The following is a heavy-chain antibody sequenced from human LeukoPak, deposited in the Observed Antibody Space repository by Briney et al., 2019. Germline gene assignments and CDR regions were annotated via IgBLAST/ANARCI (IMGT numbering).Heavy chain of an antibody. J-gene: IGHJ4*02. CDR1: GGSVTSVSYY. V-gene: IGHV4-61*01. CDR2: IYYSGST. D-gene: IGHD1-26*01. Sequence: TLSLTCSVSGGSVTSVSYYWSWIRQPPGKALEWIGYIYYSGSTNYNPSLKSRVTISVDTSKNQFSLKLSSVTAADTAVYYCARDRSSELDYWGQGTLVTVSS. CDR3: ARDRSSELDY.